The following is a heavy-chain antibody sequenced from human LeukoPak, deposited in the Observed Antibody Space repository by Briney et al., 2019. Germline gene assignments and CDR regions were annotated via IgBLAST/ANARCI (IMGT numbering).Heavy chain of an antibody. J-gene: IGHJ6*03. V-gene: IGHV1-69*06. D-gene: IGHD1-1*01. CDR1: GGSFTNCP. CDR2: IIPMFGST. Sequence: ASVKVSCKASGGSFTNCPFHWVRQAPGQGLEWMGGIIPMFGSTDYAQKFQGRLTITADKSTSTAYMELSSLRSEDTAVYYCARSWSNWNPTYYYYMDVWGKGTTVTVSS. CDR3: ARSWSNWNPTYYYYMDV.